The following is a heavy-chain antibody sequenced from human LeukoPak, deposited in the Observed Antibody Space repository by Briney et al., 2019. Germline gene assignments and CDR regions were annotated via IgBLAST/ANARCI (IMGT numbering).Heavy chain of an antibody. V-gene: IGHV3-21*01. D-gene: IGHD2-15*01. CDR3: ARATQYCSGGSCYDTWFDP. J-gene: IGHJ5*02. CDR1: GFTLSGYS. CDR2: ISSSSSYI. Sequence: GGSLRLSCAASGFTLSGYSMNWVRQAPGKGLEWVSSISSSSSYIYYADSMKGRFTISRDNAKNSLYLQMNSLRAEDTAVYYCARATQYCSGGSCYDTWFDPWGQGTLVTVSS.